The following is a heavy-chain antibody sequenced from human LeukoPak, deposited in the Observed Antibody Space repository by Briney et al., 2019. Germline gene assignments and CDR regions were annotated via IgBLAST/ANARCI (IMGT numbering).Heavy chain of an antibody. J-gene: IGHJ5*02. CDR2: INHSGST. CDR3: ARGGRFLAYNWFDP. Sequence: SETLSLTCAVYGGSFSGYYWSWIRQPPGKGLEWIGEINHSGSTNYNPSLKSRVTISVDTSKNQFSLKLSSVTAADTAVYYCARGGRFLAYNWFDPWGQGTLVTVSS. CDR1: GGSFSGYY. D-gene: IGHD3-3*01. V-gene: IGHV4-34*01.